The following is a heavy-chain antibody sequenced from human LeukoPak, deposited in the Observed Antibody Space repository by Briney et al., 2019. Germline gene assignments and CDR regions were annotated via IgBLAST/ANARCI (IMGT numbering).Heavy chain of an antibody. J-gene: IGHJ4*02. Sequence: PSETLSLTCTVSGGSISSYYWSWIRQPPGKGLERIGYIYYSGSTNYNPSLKSRVTISVDTSKNQFSLKLSSVTAADTAVYYCARAQVRYSSSWYIPSYYFDYWGQGTLVTVSS. CDR3: ARAQVRYSSSWYIPSYYFDY. D-gene: IGHD6-13*01. CDR2: IYYSGST. CDR1: GGSISSYY. V-gene: IGHV4-59*08.